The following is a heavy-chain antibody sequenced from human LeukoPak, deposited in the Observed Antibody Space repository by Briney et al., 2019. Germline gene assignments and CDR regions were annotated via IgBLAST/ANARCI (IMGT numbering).Heavy chain of an antibody. D-gene: IGHD3-10*01. CDR2: IYYSGST. CDR3: ARGSGQWGFDS. CDR1: GGSISSHY. V-gene: IGHV4-59*11. Sequence: PSETLSLTCTVSGGSISSHYWSWIRQPPGKTLVWIGYIYYSGSTNYNPSLRSRVTISVDPSKNQFSLKLSSVTAADTAVYYCARGSGQWGFDSWGQGTLVTVSS. J-gene: IGHJ4*02.